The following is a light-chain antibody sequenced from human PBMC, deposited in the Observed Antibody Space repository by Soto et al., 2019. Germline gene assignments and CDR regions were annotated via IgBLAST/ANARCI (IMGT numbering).Light chain of an antibody. J-gene: IGKJ1*01. Sequence: DLQMTQSPATLSASVGDRVTISCRASQSVNSYLVWYQQRPGKAPKRLIYQASTLDAGVPSRFSGSGSGTEFTLTITGLQPDDFATYYCQQYDTYPVTFGQGTKVDLK. CDR1: QSVNSY. V-gene: IGKV1-5*03. CDR2: QAS. CDR3: QQYDTYPVT.